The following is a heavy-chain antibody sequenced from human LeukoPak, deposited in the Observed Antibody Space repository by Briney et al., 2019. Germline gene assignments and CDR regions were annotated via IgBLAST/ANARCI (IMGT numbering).Heavy chain of an antibody. J-gene: IGHJ3*01. CDR1: GYSISTGYY. CDR2: MYHSGST. Sequence: SETLSLTCTVSGYSISTGYYWDWIRQTPGKGLEWIGNMYHSGSTSYNPSLKSRVTLSVDTSKNQISLNLSSVTATDTAVYYCTRSGESTFDVWGQGTKVTVSS. V-gene: IGHV4-38-2*02. CDR3: TRSGESTFDV. D-gene: IGHD3-10*01.